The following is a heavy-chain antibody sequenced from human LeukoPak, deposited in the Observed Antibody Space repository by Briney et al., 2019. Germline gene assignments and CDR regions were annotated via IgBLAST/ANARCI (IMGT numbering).Heavy chain of an antibody. D-gene: IGHD3-22*01. Sequence: PGGSLRLSCAASGFTFDDYAMHWVRQAPGKGLEWVSGISWNSGSIGYADSVKGRFTISRDNAKNSLYLQMNSLRAEDTALYYCAKDMDPYYYDSSGYPLGSAFDIWGQGTMVTVSS. CDR2: ISWNSGSI. J-gene: IGHJ3*02. CDR1: GFTFDDYA. CDR3: AKDMDPYYYDSSGYPLGSAFDI. V-gene: IGHV3-9*01.